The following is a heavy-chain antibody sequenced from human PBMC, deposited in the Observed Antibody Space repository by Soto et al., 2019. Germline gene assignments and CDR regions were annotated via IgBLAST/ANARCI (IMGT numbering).Heavy chain of an antibody. Sequence: QVQLVQSGAEVKKPGASVKVSCKASGYTFTSYDINWVRQATGQGLEWMRWMNPNSGNTGYAQKFQGRVTITADESTSTAYMELSSLRSEDTAVYYCARETAGNLGYCSSTSCPDYYYYYGMDVWGQGTTVTVSS. D-gene: IGHD2-2*01. J-gene: IGHJ6*02. CDR2: MNPNSGNT. V-gene: IGHV1-8*01. CDR3: ARETAGNLGYCSSTSCPDYYYYYGMDV. CDR1: GYTFTSYD.